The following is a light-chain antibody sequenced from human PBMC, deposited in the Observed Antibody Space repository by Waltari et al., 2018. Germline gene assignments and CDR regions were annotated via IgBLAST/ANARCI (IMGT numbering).Light chain of an antibody. V-gene: IGKV3-20*01. CDR1: QSVSKY. CDR2: HAS. CDR3: QKYESLPAT. Sequence: EIVLTQSPGTLSLSPGERATLSCRASQSVSKYLAWYQQKPGQAPRLSIYHASTRATGIPDRCSGSGSGTDFSLTISRLEPEDFAVYYCQKYESLPATFGQGTKVEIK. J-gene: IGKJ1*01.